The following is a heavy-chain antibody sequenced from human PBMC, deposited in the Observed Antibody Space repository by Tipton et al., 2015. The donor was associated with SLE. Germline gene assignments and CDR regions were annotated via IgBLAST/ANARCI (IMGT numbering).Heavy chain of an antibody. CDR3: ARDLWRRWFDP. CDR1: GFTFSSYS. CDR2: IYYSGST. Sequence: LGLSCAASGFTFSSYSMNWIRQPPGKGLEWIGSIYYSGSTYYNPSLKSRVTISVDTSKNQFSLKLSSVTAADTAVYYCARDLWRRWFDPWGQGTLVTVSS. V-gene: IGHV4-39*07. D-gene: IGHD3-10*01. J-gene: IGHJ5*02.